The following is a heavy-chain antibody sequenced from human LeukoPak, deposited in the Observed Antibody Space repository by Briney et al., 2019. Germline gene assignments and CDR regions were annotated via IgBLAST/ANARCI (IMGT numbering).Heavy chain of an antibody. CDR2: ISGSGGST. Sequence: SGGSLRLSCAASGFTFSSYAMSWVRQAPGKGLEWVSAISGSGGSTYYADSVKGRFTISRDNSKNSLYLQMNSLRAEDTAVYYCARVRYFDWLFDAFDIWGQGTMVTVSS. V-gene: IGHV3-23*01. D-gene: IGHD3-9*01. CDR3: ARVRYFDWLFDAFDI. J-gene: IGHJ3*02. CDR1: GFTFSSYA.